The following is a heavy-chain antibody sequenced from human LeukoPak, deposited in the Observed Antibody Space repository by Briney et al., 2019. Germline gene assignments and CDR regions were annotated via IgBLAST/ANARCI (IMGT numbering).Heavy chain of an antibody. Sequence: ASVKVPCKASGYTFTGYYMHWVRQAPGQGLEWMGWINPNSGGTNYAQKFQGRVTMTRDTSISTAYMELSRLRSDDTAVYYCARVKILPYYYYYYMDVWGKGTTVTISS. CDR3: ARVKILPYYYYYYMDV. CDR1: GYTFTGYY. V-gene: IGHV1-2*02. CDR2: INPNSGGT. J-gene: IGHJ6*03. D-gene: IGHD3-3*01.